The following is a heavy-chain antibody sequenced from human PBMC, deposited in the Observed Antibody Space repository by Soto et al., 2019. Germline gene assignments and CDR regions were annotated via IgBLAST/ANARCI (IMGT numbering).Heavy chain of an antibody. D-gene: IGHD3-3*01. Sequence: QVQLVQSGAEVKKPGASVKVSCKASGYTFTSYGISWVRQAPGQGLAWMGWISAYNGNTNYAQKLQGRVTMTTDTSTSTAYMELRSLRSDDTAVYYCARTYYDFWSGTREEYFQHWGQGTLVTVSS. CDR3: ARTYYDFWSGTREEYFQH. V-gene: IGHV1-18*01. J-gene: IGHJ1*01. CDR1: GYTFTSYG. CDR2: ISAYNGNT.